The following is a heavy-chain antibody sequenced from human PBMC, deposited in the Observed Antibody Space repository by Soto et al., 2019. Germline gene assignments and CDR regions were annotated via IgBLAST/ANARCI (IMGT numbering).Heavy chain of an antibody. D-gene: IGHD3-3*01. V-gene: IGHV3-23*01. J-gene: IGHJ3*02. Sequence: GGSLRLSCAASGFTFSSYAMSWVRQAPGKGLEWVSAISGSGGSTYYADSVKGRFTISRDNSKNTLYLQMSSLRAEDTAVYYCAKHGRSGYYTKGYAFDIWGQGTMVTVSS. CDR1: GFTFSSYA. CDR3: AKHGRSGYYTKGYAFDI. CDR2: ISGSGGST.